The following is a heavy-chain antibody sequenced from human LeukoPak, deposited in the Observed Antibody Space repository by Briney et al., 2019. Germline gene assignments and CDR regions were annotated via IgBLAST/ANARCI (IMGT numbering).Heavy chain of an antibody. D-gene: IGHD6-13*01. Sequence: PGGSLRLSCVASGFSFRSCDVSWVRQAPGKGLEWVSAISGNGGSTSYADSVKGRFTISRDNSKNTLYLQMNSLTAEDTAVYYCAKMSWDSSSRGPWGQGTLVTVSS. CDR3: AKMSWDSSSRGP. J-gene: IGHJ5*02. V-gene: IGHV3-23*01. CDR1: GFSFRSCD. CDR2: ISGNGGST.